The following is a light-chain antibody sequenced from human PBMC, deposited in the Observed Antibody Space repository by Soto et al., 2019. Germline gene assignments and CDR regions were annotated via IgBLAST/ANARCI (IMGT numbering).Light chain of an antibody. CDR3: AAWDDSLNAPYV. CDR1: SSNIGSNT. J-gene: IGLJ1*01. V-gene: IGLV1-44*01. Sequence: QSVRTQPPSASGTPGQRVTISCSGNSSNIGSNTVNWYQQLPGTAPKLLIYSNNQRPSGVPDRFSGSKSGTSASLAISGLQSEGEADYYCAAWDDSLNAPYVFGTGTKVTVL. CDR2: SNN.